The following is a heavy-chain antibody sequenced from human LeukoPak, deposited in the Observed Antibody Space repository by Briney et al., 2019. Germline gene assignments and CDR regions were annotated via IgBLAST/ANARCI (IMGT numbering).Heavy chain of an antibody. Sequence: SETLSLTCTVSGGSIRSYYWGWIRQPPGKGLECIWYIHYSESTKYHPSLKSRVTMSVDTSKNQFSLKLSSVTAADTAVYYCASRSGSFSDALDIWGQGTLVTVSS. D-gene: IGHD3-10*01. J-gene: IGHJ3*02. CDR2: IHYSEST. CDR3: ASRSGSFSDALDI. V-gene: IGHV4-59*08. CDR1: GGSIRSYY.